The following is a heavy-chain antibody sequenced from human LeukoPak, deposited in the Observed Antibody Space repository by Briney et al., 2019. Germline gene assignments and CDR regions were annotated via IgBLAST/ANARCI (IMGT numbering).Heavy chain of an antibody. CDR2: IYPGDSDT. J-gene: IGHJ4*02. CDR1: GYSFTSYW. D-gene: IGHD3-22*01. V-gene: IGHV5-51*01. Sequence: GESLKISCKGSGYSFTSYWIGSVRQMPGKGLEWMGIIYPGDSDTRYSPSFQGQVTISADKSISTAYLQWSSLKASDTAMYYCARRGYYDSSGYYYDQVYAYWGQGTLVTVSS. CDR3: ARRGYYDSSGYYYDQVYAY.